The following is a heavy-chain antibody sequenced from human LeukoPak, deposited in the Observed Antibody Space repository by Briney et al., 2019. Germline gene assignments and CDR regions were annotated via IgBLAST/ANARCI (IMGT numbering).Heavy chain of an antibody. CDR2: IKQDGSEK. CDR1: GFTFSSYW. D-gene: IGHD3-3*01. Sequence: PGGSLGLSCAASGFTFSSYWMSWVRQAPGKGLEWVANIKQDGSEKYYVDSVKGRFTISRDNAKNSLYLQMNSLRAEDTAVYYCASLYYDFWSGYRFFDYWGQGTLVTVSS. CDR3: ASLYYDFWSGYRFFDY. J-gene: IGHJ4*02. V-gene: IGHV3-7*01.